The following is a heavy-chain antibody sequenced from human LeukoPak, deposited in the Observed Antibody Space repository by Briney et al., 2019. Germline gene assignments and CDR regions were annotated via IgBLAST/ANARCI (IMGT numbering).Heavy chain of an antibody. J-gene: IGHJ4*02. D-gene: IGHD5-18*01. V-gene: IGHV5-51*01. CDR1: GYSFTTNW. CDR3: VRSRGYSYGYSYYFDY. CDR2: IYPGDSET. Sequence: PGETLKISCKGSGYSFTTNWIGWVRQMPGKGLEWMGIIYPGDSETRYSPSFQGQVTISADKSISTAYLQWSSLKASDTAIYYCVRSRGYSYGYSYYFDYCGQGTLVTVSS.